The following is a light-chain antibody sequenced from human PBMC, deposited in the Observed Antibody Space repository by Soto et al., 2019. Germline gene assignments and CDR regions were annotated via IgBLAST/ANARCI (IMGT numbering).Light chain of an antibody. CDR1: SSDVGDYNF. CDR3: SSYRSSSTQVV. CDR2: DVS. Sequence: QSVLTQPASVSGSPGQSITISCTGTSSDVGDYNFVSWYQQYPGKAPKLMIYDVSNPPSGVSNRFSGSKSGNTASLTISGLQAEDEADYYCSSYRSSSTQVVFGGGTKLTVL. J-gene: IGLJ2*01. V-gene: IGLV2-14*01.